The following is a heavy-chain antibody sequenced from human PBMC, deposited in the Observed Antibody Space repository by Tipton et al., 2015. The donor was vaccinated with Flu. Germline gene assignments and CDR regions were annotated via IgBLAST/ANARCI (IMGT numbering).Heavy chain of an antibody. V-gene: IGHV3-48*03. CDR3: ARETQWSNFDY. J-gene: IGHJ4*02. CDR2: ISSSGSTV. D-gene: IGHD2-15*01. Sequence: GSLRLSCAASGFTFSSYEMNWVRQAPGKGLKWVSYISSSGSTVYYADSVKGRFTISRDNAKNSLYLQMNSLRAEDTAVYYCARETQWSNFDYWGQGTLVTVSS. CDR1: GFTFSSYE.